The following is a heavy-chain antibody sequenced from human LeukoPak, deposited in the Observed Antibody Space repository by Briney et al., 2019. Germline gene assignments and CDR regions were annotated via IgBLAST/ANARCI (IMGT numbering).Heavy chain of an antibody. D-gene: IGHD5-18*01. J-gene: IGHJ4*02. CDR1: GYTFTSYG. CDR3: ARDEDTAMVKRFDY. Sequence: ASVKVSCKASGYTFTSYGISWVRQAPGQGLEWMGRISAYNGNTNYAQKLQGRVTMTTDTSTSTAYMELRSLRSDDTAVYYCARDEDTAMVKRFDYWGQGTLVTVSS. V-gene: IGHV1-18*01. CDR2: ISAYNGNT.